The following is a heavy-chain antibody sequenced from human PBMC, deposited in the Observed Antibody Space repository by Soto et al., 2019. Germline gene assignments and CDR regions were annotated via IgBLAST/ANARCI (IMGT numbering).Heavy chain of an antibody. D-gene: IGHD2-15*01. CDR3: ARDVFSREYCSGGSCRHYYYYYGMAV. V-gene: IGHV4-4*07. J-gene: IGHJ6*02. Sequence: SETLSLTCTVSGGSISSYYWSWIRQPAGKGLEWIGRIYTSGSTNYNPSLKSRVTMSVDTSKNQFSLKLSSVTAADTAVYYCARDVFSREYCSGGSCRHYYYYYGMAVWGQGTTVTVSS. CDR2: IYTSGST. CDR1: GGSISSYY.